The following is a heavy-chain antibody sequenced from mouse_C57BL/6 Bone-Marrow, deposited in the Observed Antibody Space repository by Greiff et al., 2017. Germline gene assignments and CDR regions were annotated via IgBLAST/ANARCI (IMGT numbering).Heavy chain of an antibody. J-gene: IGHJ1*03. D-gene: IGHD1-1*01. CDR3: AYYGSSYGYWYFDV. Sequence: EVKLVESGGGLVKPGGSLKLSCAASGFTFSDYGMHWVRQAPEKGLEWVAYISSGSSTIYYADQVKGRFTVSRDNAKNTLFVQMTSLRSEDTAMYYCAYYGSSYGYWYFDVWGTGTTVTVSS. CDR2: ISSGSSTI. CDR1: GFTFSDYG. V-gene: IGHV5-17*01.